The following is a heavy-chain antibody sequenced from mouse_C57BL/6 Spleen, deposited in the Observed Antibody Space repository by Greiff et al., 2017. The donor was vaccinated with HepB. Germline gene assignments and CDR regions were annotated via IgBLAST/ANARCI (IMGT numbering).Heavy chain of an antibody. D-gene: IGHD2-5*01. CDR2: ISSGSSTI. V-gene: IGHV5-17*01. Sequence: DVMLVESGGGLVKPGGSLKLSCAASGFTFSDYGMHWVRQAPEKGLEWVAYISSGSSTIYYADTVKGRFTISRDNAKNTLFLQMTSLRSEDTAMYYCATDYSNYGWYFDVWGTGTTVTVSS. J-gene: IGHJ1*03. CDR1: GFTFSDYG. CDR3: ATDYSNYGWYFDV.